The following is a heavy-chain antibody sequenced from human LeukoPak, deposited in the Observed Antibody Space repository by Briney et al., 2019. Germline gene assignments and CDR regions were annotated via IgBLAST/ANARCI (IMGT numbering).Heavy chain of an antibody. CDR1: GASIDRSTYY. D-gene: IGHD6-25*01. CDR3: ARIAAPGLA. V-gene: IGHV4-39*01. CDR2: VYYSGST. Sequence: SETLSLTCSVSGASIDRSTYYWGWIRQPPGKGLEWIGSVYYSGSTYYHSALKSRVTISVDTSKNQFSLKLYSVTAADTSVYFCARIAAPGLAWGQGTLVTVSS. J-gene: IGHJ5*02.